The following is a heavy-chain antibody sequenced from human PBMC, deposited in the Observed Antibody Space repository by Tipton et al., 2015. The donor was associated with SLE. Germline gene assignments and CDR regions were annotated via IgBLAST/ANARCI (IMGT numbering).Heavy chain of an antibody. V-gene: IGHV3-7*01. CDR3: ASYYDSSGYPENYFDY. CDR2: IKQDGSEK. J-gene: IGHJ4*02. D-gene: IGHD3-22*01. CDR1: GLTYSSYW. Sequence: SLKLSCAASGLTYSSYWMSWVRQAPGKGLEWVANIKQDGSEKYYVDSVKGRFTISRDNAKNSLYLQMNSLRAEDTAVYYCASYYDSSGYPENYFDYWGQGTLVTVSS.